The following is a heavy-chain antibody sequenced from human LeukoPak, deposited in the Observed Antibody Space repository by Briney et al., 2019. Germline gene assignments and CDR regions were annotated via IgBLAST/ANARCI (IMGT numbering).Heavy chain of an antibody. D-gene: IGHD5-18*01. V-gene: IGHV3-74*01. Sequence: GGSLRLPCAASGFILSSYWMHWVRQAPGKGLVWVSRINSGGSSTTYADSVKGRATISRDNAKNTLYLQMNSLTAEDTAVYYCARGGGYSYGPMDYWGQGTPVTVSS. CDR1: GFILSSYW. CDR3: ARGGGYSYGPMDY. CDR2: INSGGSST. J-gene: IGHJ4*02.